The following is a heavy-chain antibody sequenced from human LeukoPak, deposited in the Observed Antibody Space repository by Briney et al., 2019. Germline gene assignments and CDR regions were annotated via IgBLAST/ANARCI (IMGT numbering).Heavy chain of an antibody. V-gene: IGHV1-2*02. Sequence: GASVKVSCKASGYTFTGYYMHWVRQAPGHGLEWMGWINTNSGGTNYAQKLQARVTMTRDTSISTAYVGVSRRRSDDPAVSYCARRKRGIAAADPWGQGTLVTVS. CDR1: GYTFTGYY. CDR2: INTNSGGT. D-gene: IGHD6-13*01. J-gene: IGHJ5*02. CDR3: ARRKRGIAAADP.